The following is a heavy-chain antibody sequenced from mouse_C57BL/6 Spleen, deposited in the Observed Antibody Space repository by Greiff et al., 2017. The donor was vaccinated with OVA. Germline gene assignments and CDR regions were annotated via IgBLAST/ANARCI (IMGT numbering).Heavy chain of an antibody. CDR3: ARAQLTYYDHGGDAMDY. V-gene: IGHV1-18*01. CDR1: GYTFTDYN. D-gene: IGHD2-4*01. Sequence: VQLKESGPELAKPGASVKIPCKASGYTFTDYNMDWVKQSHGKSLEWIGDINPNNGGTIYNQKFKGKATLTVDKSSRTAYMQLRSLTAEYTADYYGARAQLTYYDHGGDAMDYWGQGTSVTVSS. J-gene: IGHJ4*01. CDR2: INPNNGGT.